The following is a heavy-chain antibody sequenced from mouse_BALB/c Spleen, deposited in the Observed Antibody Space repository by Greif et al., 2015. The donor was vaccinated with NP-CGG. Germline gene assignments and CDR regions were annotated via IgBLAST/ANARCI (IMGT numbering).Heavy chain of an antibody. V-gene: IGHV1-80*01. J-gene: IGHJ4*01. CDR2: IYPGDGDT. CDR3: ARYDYDYYAMDY. CDR1: GYAFSSYW. D-gene: IGHD2-4*01. Sequence: LVESGAELVRPGSSVKISCKASGYAFSSYWMNWVKQRPGQGLEWIGQIYPGDGDTNYNGKFKGKATLTAGKSSSTAYMQLSSLTSEDSAVYFCARYDYDYYAMDYWGQGTSVTVSS.